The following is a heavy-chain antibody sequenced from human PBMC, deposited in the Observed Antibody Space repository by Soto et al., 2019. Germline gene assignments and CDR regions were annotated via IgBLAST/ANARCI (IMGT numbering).Heavy chain of an antibody. V-gene: IGHV4-30-4*01. CDR2: IHFSGST. CDR3: ARYFYFDSSGFDS. J-gene: IGHJ4*02. CDR1: GGSVNTDHYY. Sequence: QVHLQESGPGLVKPSQTLSLTCTVSGGSVNTDHYYWTWIRQSPRKSLQWIGYIHFSGSTFYNPSLESRIRISIDKSKSQFSLRLSSVTAADVAMYYCARYFYFDSSGFDSWGQGIPVIVSS. D-gene: IGHD3-22*01.